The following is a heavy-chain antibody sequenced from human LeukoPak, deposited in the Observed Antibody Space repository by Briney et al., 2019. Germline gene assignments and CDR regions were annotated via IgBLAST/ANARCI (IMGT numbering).Heavy chain of an antibody. CDR1: GYTFTNYD. J-gene: IGHJ6*03. Sequence: ASVKVSCKASGYTFTNYDINWVRQATGQGLEWMGWMNPNSGNTGYAHKLQGRVTMTRNTSISTAYMELSSLRSEDTAVYYCARAPGDFAGYYYYYYYMDVWGKGTTVTVSS. CDR3: ARAPGDFAGYYYYYYYMDV. D-gene: IGHD3-3*01. V-gene: IGHV1-8*01. CDR2: MNPNSGNT.